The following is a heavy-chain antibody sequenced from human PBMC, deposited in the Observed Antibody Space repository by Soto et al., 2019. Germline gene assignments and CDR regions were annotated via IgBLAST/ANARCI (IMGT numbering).Heavy chain of an antibody. Sequence: GGSLRLSCAASGFTFSSYAMSWVRQAPGKGLEWVSAISGSGGSTYYADSVKGRFTISRDNSKNALYLQMNSLRAKDTAVYYCAKDPAAMVYYYYYMDVWGKGTTVTVSS. CDR3: AKDPAAMVYYYYYMDV. CDR1: GFTFSSYA. D-gene: IGHD2-2*01. V-gene: IGHV3-23*01. CDR2: ISGSGGST. J-gene: IGHJ6*03.